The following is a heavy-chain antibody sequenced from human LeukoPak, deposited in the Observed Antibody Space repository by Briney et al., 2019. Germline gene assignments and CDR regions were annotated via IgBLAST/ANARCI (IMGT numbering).Heavy chain of an antibody. J-gene: IGHJ4*02. CDR2: ISGSGDYT. CDR3: ATTLRSGSYYFDS. V-gene: IGHV3-23*01. Sequence: ETLSFTCTVSGGSISSNNWWSWVRQPPGKGLEWVSTISGSGDYTYYADSVRGRFTISRDNSKNTLYLQMNSLRVEDTAVYYCATTLRSGSYYFDSWGQGTLVTVSS. D-gene: IGHD1-26*01. CDR1: GGSISSNN.